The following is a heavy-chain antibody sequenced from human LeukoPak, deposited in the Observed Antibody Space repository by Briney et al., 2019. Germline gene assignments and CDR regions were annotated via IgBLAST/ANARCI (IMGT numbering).Heavy chain of an antibody. D-gene: IGHD2-8*01. CDR3: ERDHCTNGVCYDDRGHFDY. CDR2: IYYSGST. J-gene: IGHJ4*02. V-gene: IGHV4-39*07. CDR1: GGSISSSSYY. Sequence: SETLSLTCTVSGGSISSSSYYWGWIRQPPGKGLEGIGSIYYSGSTYYNPSLKSRVTISVDTSKNQFSLKLSSVTAADTAVYYCERDHCTNGVCYDDRGHFDYWGQGTLVSVSS.